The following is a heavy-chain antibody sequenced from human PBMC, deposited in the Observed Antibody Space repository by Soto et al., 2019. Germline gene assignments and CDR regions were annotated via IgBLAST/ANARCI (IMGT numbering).Heavy chain of an antibody. J-gene: IGHJ3*02. V-gene: IGHV4-31*03. Sequence: QVQLQESGPGLVKPSQTLSLTCTVSGGSISSGGYYWSWIRQHPGKGLEWIGYIYYSGSTYYNPSLKSRVTISVDTSKNQFSLKLSSVTAADTAVYYCARDKKDRRYYDSSGYVAFDIWGQGTMVTVSS. CDR3: ARDKKDRRYYDSSGYVAFDI. CDR1: GGSISSGGYY. CDR2: IYYSGST. D-gene: IGHD3-22*01.